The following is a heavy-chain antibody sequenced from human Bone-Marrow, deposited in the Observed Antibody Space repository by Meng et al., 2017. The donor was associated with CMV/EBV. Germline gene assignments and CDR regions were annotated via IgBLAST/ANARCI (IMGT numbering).Heavy chain of an antibody. J-gene: IGHJ6*01. Sequence: ASVKVSCKASGYTFTEFYIHWVRQAPGQGLEWMGCINPHNGVTNYTHNFKGRFTLTRDTSINTAYMELSRLRSDDAAVYYCARRDDPWGGYPHYYGMAVWGQGHTVNGAS. CDR1: GYTFTEFY. V-gene: IGHV1-2*02. CDR3: ARRDDPWGGYPHYYGMAV. D-gene: IGHD3-3*01. CDR2: INPHNGVT.